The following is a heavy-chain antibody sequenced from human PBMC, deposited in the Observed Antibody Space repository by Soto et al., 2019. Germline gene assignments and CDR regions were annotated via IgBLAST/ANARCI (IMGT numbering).Heavy chain of an antibody. V-gene: IGHV2-5*02. Sequence: QITLKESGPTLVKPTQPLTLTCTFSGFSLSTSGVGVGWIRQPPGKALEWLALIYWDDDKYFSPSLKTRLTITKDTSKNQVVLTMTNMDPVDTATYYCAHATRLVMVFEAEYYFDYWGQGTLVTVSS. CDR3: AHATRLVMVFEAEYYFDY. CDR1: GFSLSTSGVG. CDR2: IYWDDDK. D-gene: IGHD3-9*01. J-gene: IGHJ4*02.